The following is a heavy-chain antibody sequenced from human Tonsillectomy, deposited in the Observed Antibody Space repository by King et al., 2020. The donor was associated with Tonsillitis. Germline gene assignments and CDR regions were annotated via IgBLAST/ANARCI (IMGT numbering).Heavy chain of an antibody. CDR2: INHSGST. CDR3: ARGGLYDSSGYYYSGMDV. J-gene: IGHJ6*02. Sequence: VQLQQWGAGLLKPSETLSLTCAVYGGSFSGYYWSWIRQPPGKGLEWIGEINHSGSTNYNPSLKSRVTISIDTSKNQFSLKLSSVTAADTAVYYCARGGLYDSSGYYYSGMDVWGHGTTVTVSS. V-gene: IGHV4-34*01. CDR1: GGSFSGYY. D-gene: IGHD3-22*01.